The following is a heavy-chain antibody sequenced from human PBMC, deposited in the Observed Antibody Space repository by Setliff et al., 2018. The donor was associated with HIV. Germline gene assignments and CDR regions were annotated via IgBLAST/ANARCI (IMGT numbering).Heavy chain of an antibody. CDR1: GGSISSYY. V-gene: IGHV4-59*08. J-gene: IGHJ4*02. CDR2: IYYSGST. CDR3: ARVIRGVYFYDGTGYYYFDD. D-gene: IGHD3-10*01. Sequence: SETLSLTCTVSGGSISSYYWSWIRQPPGKGLEWIGYIYYSGSTNYNPSLKSRVTISVDTSKNQFSLKLRSVTAADTAVYYCARVIRGVYFYDGTGYYYFDDWGQGALVTVSS.